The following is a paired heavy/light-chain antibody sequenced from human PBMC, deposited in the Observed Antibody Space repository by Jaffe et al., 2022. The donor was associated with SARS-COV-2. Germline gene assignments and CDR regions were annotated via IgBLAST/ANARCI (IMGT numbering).Heavy chain of an antibody. CDR2: INTNTGNP. J-gene: IGHJ4*02. Sequence: QVQLVQSGSELKKPGASVKVSCKASGYTFTSYAMNWVRQAPGQGLEWMGWINTNTGNPTYAQGFTGRFVFSLDTSVSTAYLQISSLKAEDTAVYYCARGALGEPTDYWGQGTLVTVSS. CDR3: ARGALGEPTDY. CDR1: GYTFTSYA. D-gene: IGHD1-26*01. V-gene: IGHV7-4-1*02.
Light chain of an antibody. CDR1: SGFSVGDFW. CDR3: GTWHSNSKTWV. V-gene: IGLV5-52*01. J-gene: IGLJ3*02. Sequence: QPVLTQPSSHSASSGASVRLTCMLSSGFSVGDFWIRWYQQKPGNPPRYLLYYHSDSNKGQGSGVPSRFSGSNDASANAGILRISGLQPEDEADYYCGTWHSNSKTWVFGGGTKLTVL. CDR2: YHSDSNK.